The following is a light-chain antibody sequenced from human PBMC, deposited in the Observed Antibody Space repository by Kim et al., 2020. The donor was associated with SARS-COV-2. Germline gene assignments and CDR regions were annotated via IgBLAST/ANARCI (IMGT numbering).Light chain of an antibody. V-gene: IGKV1-5*01. J-gene: IGKJ1*01. CDR3: QQYDSYSPWT. Sequence: ASVGDRVTITCRASQSMSGWLAWYQQKPGKAPNLLIYDASSLQGGVPSRFSGSGSGTEFTLTISSLQPEDFATYYCQQYDSYSPWTFGQGTKLEI. CDR2: DAS. CDR1: QSMSGW.